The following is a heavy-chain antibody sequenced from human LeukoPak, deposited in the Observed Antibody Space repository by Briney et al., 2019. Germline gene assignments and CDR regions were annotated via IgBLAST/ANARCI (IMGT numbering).Heavy chain of an antibody. Sequence: ASVKVSCKASGYTFTGYYMHWVRQAPGQGLEWMGWINPNSGGTNYAQKFQGRVTMTRDTSISTAYMELSRLRSDDTAVYYCARDRCTNGVCYAPGDYWGQGTLVTVSS. J-gene: IGHJ4*02. CDR2: INPNSGGT. D-gene: IGHD2-8*01. CDR3: ARDRCTNGVCYAPGDY. CDR1: GYTFTGYY. V-gene: IGHV1-2*02.